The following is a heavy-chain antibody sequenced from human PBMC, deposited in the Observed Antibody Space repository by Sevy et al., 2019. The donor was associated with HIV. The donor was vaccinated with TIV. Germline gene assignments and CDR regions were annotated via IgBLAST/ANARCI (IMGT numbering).Heavy chain of an antibody. Sequence: SETLSLTCTVSGGSVSSGSYYWSWIRQPPGKGLEWIGYIYYSGSTNYNPSLKSRVTISVDTSKNQFSLKLSSVTAADTAVYYCARAGGDYYDSSGYSQDAFDIWGQGTMVTVSS. V-gene: IGHV4-61*01. D-gene: IGHD3-22*01. CDR2: IYYSGST. J-gene: IGHJ3*02. CDR3: ARAGGDYYDSSGYSQDAFDI. CDR1: GGSVSSGSYY.